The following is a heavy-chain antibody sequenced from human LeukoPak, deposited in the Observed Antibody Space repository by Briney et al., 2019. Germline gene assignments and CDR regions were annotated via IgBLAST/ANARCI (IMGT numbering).Heavy chain of an antibody. D-gene: IGHD1-26*01. Sequence: GESLKISCKGSGYRFTDYWIAWVRQMPGQGLEWMGIIYPGDSDTRYSPSFQGQVTISADKSLSTAYLQWSSLKASDTAMYYCARHAMVGATKSYFDYWGQGTQVTVSS. V-gene: IGHV5-51*01. CDR1: GYRFTDYW. J-gene: IGHJ4*02. CDR3: ARHAMVGATKSYFDY. CDR2: IYPGDSDT.